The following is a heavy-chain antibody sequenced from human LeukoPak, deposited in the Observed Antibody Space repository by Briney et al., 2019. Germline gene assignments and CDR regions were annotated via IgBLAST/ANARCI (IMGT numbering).Heavy chain of an antibody. D-gene: IGHD6-13*01. CDR1: GFTFSSYA. CDR3: AKGKPRIAASRFQYFDY. V-gene: IGHV3-23*01. CDR2: ISGSGDST. Sequence: GGSLRLSCAASGFTFSSYAMSWVRQAPGKGLEWVSTISGSGDSTYYADSVKGRFTISRDNSKDTLHLQMNSLRAEDTAVYYCAKGKPRIAASRFQYFDYWGQGTLVTVSS. J-gene: IGHJ4*02.